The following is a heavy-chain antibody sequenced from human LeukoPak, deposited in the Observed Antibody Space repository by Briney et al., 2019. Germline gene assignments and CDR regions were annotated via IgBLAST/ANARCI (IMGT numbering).Heavy chain of an antibody. CDR3: ARVDGTYYDFWSGPTNYFDY. J-gene: IGHJ4*02. Sequence: GASVKVSCKASGYTFTSYDINWVRQATGQGLEWMGWMNPNSGNTGYAQKFQGRVTMTRNTSISTAYMELSSLRSEDTAVYYCARVDGTYYDFWSGPTNYFDYWGQGTLVTVSS. CDR2: MNPNSGNT. V-gene: IGHV1-8*01. CDR1: GYTFTSYD. D-gene: IGHD3-3*01.